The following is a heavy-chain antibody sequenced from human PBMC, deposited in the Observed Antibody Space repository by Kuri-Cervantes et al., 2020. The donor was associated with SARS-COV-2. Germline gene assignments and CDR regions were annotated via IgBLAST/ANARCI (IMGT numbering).Heavy chain of an antibody. V-gene: IGHV1-69*13. CDR3: ATTNDSILLGFDAFDI. D-gene: IGHD3-22*01. CDR2: IIPIFGTA. CDR1: GGTFSSYA. J-gene: IGHJ3*02. Sequence: SVKVSCKASGGTFSSYAISWVRQAPGQGLEWMGGIIPIFGTANYAQKFQGRVTITADESTSTAYMELSSLRSEDTAVYYCATTNDSILLGFDAFDIWDQGTMVTVSS.